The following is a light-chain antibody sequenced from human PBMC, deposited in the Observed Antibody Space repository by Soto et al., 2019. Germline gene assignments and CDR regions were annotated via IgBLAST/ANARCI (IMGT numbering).Light chain of an antibody. CDR3: TSYAGRDNLM. CDR2: EVN. V-gene: IGLV2-8*01. J-gene: IGLJ3*02. CDR1: SSDIGAYNY. Sequence: QSVLTQPPSASGSPGQSVTISCTGTSSDIGAYNYVSWFQQHPGEAPKLIISEVNKRPSGVPDRFSGSKSGNTASLTVSGLQAEDEADYYCTSYAGRDNLMFGGGTKLTVL.